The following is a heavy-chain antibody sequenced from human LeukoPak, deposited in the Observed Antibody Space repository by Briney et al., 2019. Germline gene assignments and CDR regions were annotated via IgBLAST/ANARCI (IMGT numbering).Heavy chain of an antibody. Sequence: ASVKVSCKASGHTFTSYYMHWVRQAPGQGLEWMGIINPSGGITSYAQQFQGRVTMTRDMSTSTVYMELSSLRSEDTAVYYCARDKQLDWAHYYYYYMDVWGKGTTVTVSS. CDR1: GHTFTSYY. V-gene: IGHV1-46*01. CDR2: INPSGGIT. J-gene: IGHJ6*03. D-gene: IGHD1-1*01. CDR3: ARDKQLDWAHYYYYYMDV.